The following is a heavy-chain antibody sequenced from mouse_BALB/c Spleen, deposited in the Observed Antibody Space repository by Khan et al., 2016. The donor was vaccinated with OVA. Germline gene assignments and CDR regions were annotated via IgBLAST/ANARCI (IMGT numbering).Heavy chain of an antibody. CDR1: GFSLTNYG. J-gene: IGHJ4*01. Sequence: QVQLQQSGPGLVAPSQSLALTCTISGFSLTNYGIHWVRQPPGKGLEWLVLIWSDGTTTYNSALKSRLSISKENSTSQVFLKINRLQTDDTAMDYGARQPYDHEYLLDYWGQGTSGTVSS. V-gene: IGHV2-6-1*01. D-gene: IGHD1-1*01. CDR3: ARQPYDHEYLLDY. CDR2: IWSDGTT.